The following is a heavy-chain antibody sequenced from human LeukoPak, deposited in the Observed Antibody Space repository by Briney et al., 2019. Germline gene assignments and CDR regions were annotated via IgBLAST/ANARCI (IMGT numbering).Heavy chain of an antibody. CDR3: ARANPRSGWVENFDY. D-gene: IGHD6-19*01. V-gene: IGHV1-69*04. CDR2: IIPILGIA. J-gene: IGHJ4*02. CDR1: GGTFSSYA. Sequence: SVKVSCKASGGTFSSYAISWVRQAPGQGLEWMGRIIPILGIANYAQKFQGRVTITADKSTSTAYMELSSLRSEDTAVYYCARANPRSGWVENFDYWGQGTLVTVSS.